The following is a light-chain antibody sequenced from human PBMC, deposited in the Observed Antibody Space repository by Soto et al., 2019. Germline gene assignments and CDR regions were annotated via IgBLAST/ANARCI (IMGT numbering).Light chain of an antibody. CDR3: QQYNSYPWT. V-gene: IGKV1-5*01. Sequence: MSASFGDRVNITCRASESISSWLAWYQQKPGKAPNLLIYDASSLESGVPSRFSGSGSGTEFTLTISSLQPDDFATYYCQQYNSYPWTFGQGTKVDIK. J-gene: IGKJ1*01. CDR1: ESISSW. CDR2: DAS.